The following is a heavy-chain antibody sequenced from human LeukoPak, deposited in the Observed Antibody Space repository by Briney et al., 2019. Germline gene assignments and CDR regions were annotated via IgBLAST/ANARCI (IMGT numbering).Heavy chain of an antibody. D-gene: IGHD4-11*01. V-gene: IGHV1-2*02. CDR3: ARDPSSVTLYFFDY. Sequence: ASVKISCKASGYTFRGNYIHWLRQAPGQGLEWMGWIDANNGDTKSAQKFQSRVTMSRDTSISTAYMDLSSLSPDDAAVYYCARDPSSVTLYFFDYWGQGTLVTVFS. J-gene: IGHJ4*02. CDR1: GYTFRGNY. CDR2: IDANNGDT.